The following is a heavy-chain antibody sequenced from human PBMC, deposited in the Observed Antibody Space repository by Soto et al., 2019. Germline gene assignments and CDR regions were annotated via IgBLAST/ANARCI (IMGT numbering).Heavy chain of an antibody. J-gene: IGHJ4*02. CDR3: ARVLEYSSPNFDY. Sequence: SETLSLTCAVYGGSFSGYYWSWIGQPPGKGLEWIGESNHSGSTNYNPSLKSRVTISVDTSKNQFSLKLSSVTAADTAVYYCARVLEYSSPNFDYWGQGTLVTVSS. CDR1: GGSFSGYY. D-gene: IGHD6-6*01. V-gene: IGHV4-34*01. CDR2: SNHSGST.